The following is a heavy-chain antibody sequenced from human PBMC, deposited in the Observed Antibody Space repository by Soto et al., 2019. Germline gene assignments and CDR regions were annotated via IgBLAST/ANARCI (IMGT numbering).Heavy chain of an antibody. J-gene: IGHJ4*02. Sequence: QVQLQESGPGLVKPSGTLSLTCAVSGDSVSSPYYWCWVRQPTGKGLEWIGEVFHTGTTSYNPSLRSRVTISMDKSINQFSLDLSSVTAADTAVYYCARSAGWYAVHSWGPGTLVLVSS. CDR1: GDSVSSPYY. V-gene: IGHV4-4*02. CDR3: ARSAGWYAVHS. CDR2: VFHTGTT. D-gene: IGHD6-19*01.